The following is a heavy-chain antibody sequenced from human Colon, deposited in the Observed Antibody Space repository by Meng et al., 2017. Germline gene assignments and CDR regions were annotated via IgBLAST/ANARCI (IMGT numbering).Heavy chain of an antibody. CDR1: GFTFDDYS. D-gene: IGHD6-19*01. CDR2: ISWDGERT. CDR3: VKGYNRGWLFDY. Sequence: ESLKISCAASGFTFDDYSMVWVRQAPGKGLEWVSLISWDGERTYYADSVKGRFTISRDNSRNSLYLQMNSLTTEDTALYYCVKGYNRGWLFDYWGQGTLVTVSS. J-gene: IGHJ4*02. V-gene: IGHV3-43*01.